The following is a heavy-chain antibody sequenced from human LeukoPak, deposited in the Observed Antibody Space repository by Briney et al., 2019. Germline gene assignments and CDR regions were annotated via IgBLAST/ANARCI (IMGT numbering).Heavy chain of an antibody. CDR1: GGSISSYY. V-gene: IGHV4-59*01. CDR3: DP. J-gene: IGHJ5*02. Sequence: SETLSLTCTVSGGSISSYYWTWIRQPPAKGLELIGYIYYSGNTNYNPSLRSRVTIEIDTSKNQFSDTAVYYCVGRISPNWFDPWGQGSLVTVSS. D-gene: IGHD3-10*02. CDR2: IYYSGNT.